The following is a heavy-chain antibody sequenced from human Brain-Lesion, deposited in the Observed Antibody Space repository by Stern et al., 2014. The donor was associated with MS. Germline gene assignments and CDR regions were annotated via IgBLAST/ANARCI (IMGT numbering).Heavy chain of an antibody. Sequence: EVQLVESGGALVKRGGSLRLSCAASGFSLSPYSVSWVRQAPAQGLEWVSTIKSTTTYIYYVDSVKGRFTISRDNAKNSVFLQMNGLGADDTAVYYCARGYGDAYYRXXXXWGQGTTVTVSS. D-gene: IGHD4-17*01. J-gene: IGHJ6*02. CDR2: IKSTTTYI. CDR1: GFSLSPYS. CDR3: ARGYGDAYYRXXXX. V-gene: IGHV3-21*01.